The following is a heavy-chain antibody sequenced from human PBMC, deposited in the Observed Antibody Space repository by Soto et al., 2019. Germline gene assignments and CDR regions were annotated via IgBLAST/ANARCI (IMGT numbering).Heavy chain of an antibody. CDR2: IYPGDSDT. CDR3: ARVSLFCTHGVCQFDY. CDR1: AYSFTNNW. V-gene: IGHV5-51*01. J-gene: IGHJ4*02. D-gene: IGHD2-8*01. Sequence: GESLKISCKVSAYSFTNNWIGWVRQMPGKGLEWMGSIYPGDSDTTYSPSFQGQVTISADRSIDTAYLQWSSLKASDTAMYYCARVSLFCTHGVCQFDYWGQGTQVTVSS.